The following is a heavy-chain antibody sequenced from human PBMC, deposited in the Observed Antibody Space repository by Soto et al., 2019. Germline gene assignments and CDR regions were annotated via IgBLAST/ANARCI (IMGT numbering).Heavy chain of an antibody. V-gene: IGHV3-15*01. CDR2: FKSNTDGGTI. CDR1: GFTVSDAW. D-gene: IGHD3-16*02. CDR3: TTDTGGGVTPRYPRDD. Sequence: PXGSLRLTCVVSGFTVSDAWMSWVRQAPGKGLEWVGRFKSNTDGGTIDYAAPVKGRATISRDDSKNTLYLQMYSLKTEDTAVYYCTTDTGGGVTPRYPRDDWGQGTLVTVSS. J-gene: IGHJ4*02.